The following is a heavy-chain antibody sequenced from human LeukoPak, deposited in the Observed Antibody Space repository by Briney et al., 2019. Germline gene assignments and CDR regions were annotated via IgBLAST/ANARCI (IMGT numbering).Heavy chain of an antibody. D-gene: IGHD2-2*01. CDR1: GYTLTSYG. CDR2: ISAYNGNT. Sequence: GASVKVSCKAAGYTLTSYGISWVRQAPGQGLEWMGWISAYNGNTNYAQKLQGRVTMTTDTSTSTVYMELRSLRSDDTAVYYCARGGLYCSSTSCYGIEYWGQGTLVTVSS. V-gene: IGHV1-18*04. J-gene: IGHJ4*02. CDR3: ARGGLYCSSTSCYGIEY.